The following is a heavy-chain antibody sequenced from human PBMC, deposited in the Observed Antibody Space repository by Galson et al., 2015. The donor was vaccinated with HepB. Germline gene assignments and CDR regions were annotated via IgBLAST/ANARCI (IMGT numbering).Heavy chain of an antibody. CDR3: ATVLIGGRTY. CDR1: GFTFSSNW. D-gene: IGHD3-22*01. V-gene: IGHV3-74*03. J-gene: IGHJ4*02. CDR2: IDTDGSDT. Sequence: SLRLSCAASGFTFSSNWMNWVRLPPGKGPVWLSRIDTDGSDTPYADSVQGRFTISRDNAKNTLYLQMNSLRVDDTALYYCATVLIGGRTYWGQGTQVTVSS.